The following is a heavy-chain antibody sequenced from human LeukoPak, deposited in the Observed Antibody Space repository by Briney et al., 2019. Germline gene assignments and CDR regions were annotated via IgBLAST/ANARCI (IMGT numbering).Heavy chain of an antibody. Sequence: GGSLRLSCAASGFTFSSYTIHWVRQAPGKGLEWVALISDDGTNKYHVDSVKGRFTISRDNSKNTLYLQMNSLRAEDTAVYYCARGDYPPSYDFWSGYFLVWGQGTTVTVSS. CDR3: ARGDYPPSYDFWSGYFLV. V-gene: IGHV3-30-3*01. CDR2: ISDDGTNK. CDR1: GFTFSSYT. D-gene: IGHD3-3*01. J-gene: IGHJ6*02.